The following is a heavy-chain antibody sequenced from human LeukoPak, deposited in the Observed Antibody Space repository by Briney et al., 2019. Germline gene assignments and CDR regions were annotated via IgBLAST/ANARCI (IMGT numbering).Heavy chain of an antibody. CDR3: AKDHNNRRSDVLRYFDY. CDR1: GFTFSSYG. D-gene: IGHD4-17*01. V-gene: IGHV3-23*01. CDR2: ISGSGGST. J-gene: IGHJ4*02. Sequence: PGGSLRLSCAASGFTFSSYGMSWVRHAPGKGLEWVSTISGSGGSTYYADSVKGRFAISRDNSKTTLYLQMNSLRAEDSAVYYCAKDHNNRRSDVLRYFDYWGQGTLVTVST.